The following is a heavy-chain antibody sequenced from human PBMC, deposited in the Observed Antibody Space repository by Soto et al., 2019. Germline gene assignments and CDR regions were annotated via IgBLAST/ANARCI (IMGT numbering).Heavy chain of an antibody. J-gene: IGHJ4*02. CDR1: GGSISSSSYY. CDR2: IYYSGST. CDR3: ARRLGEFSSGWVDY. V-gene: IGHV4-39*01. D-gene: IGHD3-16*02. Sequence: QLQLQESGPGLVKPSETLSLTCTVSGGSISSSSYYWGWIRQPPGKGLEWIGSIYYSGSTYYNPSLKSRVTTAVDKLKNQFSLRLSSVHAADTAVSYCARRLGEFSSGWVDYWGQGTLVTVSS.